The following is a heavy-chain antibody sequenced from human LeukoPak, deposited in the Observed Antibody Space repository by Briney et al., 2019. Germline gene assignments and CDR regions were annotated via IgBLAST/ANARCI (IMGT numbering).Heavy chain of an antibody. CDR2: IYYSGST. J-gene: IGHJ4*02. Sequence: PSETLSLTCTVSGGSISSYYWSWIRQPPGKGLEWIVYIYYSGSTNYNPSLTSRVTISVHTSKNQFSLKLSSVTAADTAVYYCAGSMVRGTFDYWGQGTLVTVSS. V-gene: IGHV4-59*08. CDR3: AGSMVRGTFDY. CDR1: GGSISSYY. D-gene: IGHD3-10*01.